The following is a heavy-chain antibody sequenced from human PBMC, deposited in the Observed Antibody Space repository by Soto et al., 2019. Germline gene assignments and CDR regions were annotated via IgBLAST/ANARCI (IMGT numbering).Heavy chain of an antibody. Sequence: ASVKVSCKASGYTFTSYYMHWVRQAPGQGLEWMGIINPSGGSTSYAQKFQGRVTMTRDTSTSTVYMELSSLRSEDTAVYYCARDCHYDILTGYSPFDYWGQGTLVTVSS. CDR2: INPSGGST. CDR1: GYTFTSYY. J-gene: IGHJ4*02. V-gene: IGHV1-46*01. CDR3: ARDCHYDILTGYSPFDY. D-gene: IGHD3-9*01.